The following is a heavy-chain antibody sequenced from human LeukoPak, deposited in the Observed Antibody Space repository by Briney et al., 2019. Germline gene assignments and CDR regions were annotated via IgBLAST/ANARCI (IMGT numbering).Heavy chain of an antibody. CDR3: EKDIRITMVRGVIIKGGTFDI. Sequence: PGGSLRLSCAASGFTFSAYYMSWIRQAPGKGLEWVSYISSSGSTIYSADSVKGRFTISRDNAKNSMYLQMNSLRAEDTALYYCEKDIRITMVRGVIIKGGTFDIWGQGTMVTVSS. V-gene: IGHV3-11*01. CDR1: GFTFSAYY. CDR2: ISSSGSTI. J-gene: IGHJ3*02. D-gene: IGHD3-10*01.